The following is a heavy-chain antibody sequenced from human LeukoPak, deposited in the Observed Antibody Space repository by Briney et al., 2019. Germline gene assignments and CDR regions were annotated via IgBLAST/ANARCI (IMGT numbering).Heavy chain of an antibody. D-gene: IGHD3-22*01. J-gene: IGHJ6*03. Sequence: GESLKISCKGPGYSFTSYWIGWVRQMPGKGLEWMGIIYPGDSDTRYSPSFQGQATISADKSISTAYLQWSSLKASDTAMYYCARAGDSSGYYPYYYYYYMDVWGKGTTVTVSS. V-gene: IGHV5-51*01. CDR3: ARAGDSSGYYPYYYYYYMDV. CDR2: IYPGDSDT. CDR1: GYSFTSYW.